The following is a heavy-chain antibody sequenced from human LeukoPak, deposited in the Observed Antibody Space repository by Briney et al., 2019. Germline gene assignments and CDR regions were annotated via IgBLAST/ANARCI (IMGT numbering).Heavy chain of an antibody. Sequence: ASVKVSCKASGYTFSDYYMHWVRQAPGQGLEWMGWINPKSGATNSAQKFQGRVTMTRDASMSTVYMELSRLTSDDTAVHYCAREKYYSELPDYWGQGTLVTVSS. D-gene: IGHD2/OR15-2a*01. CDR1: GYTFSDYY. CDR2: INPKSGAT. CDR3: AREKYYSELPDY. J-gene: IGHJ4*02. V-gene: IGHV1-2*02.